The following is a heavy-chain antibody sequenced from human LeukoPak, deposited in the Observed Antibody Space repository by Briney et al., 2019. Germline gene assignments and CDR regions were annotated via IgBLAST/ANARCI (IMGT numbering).Heavy chain of an antibody. D-gene: IGHD2-15*01. CDR3: ARVDYCSGGSCYSDWNNWFDP. V-gene: IGHV1-69*05. J-gene: IGHJ5*02. CDR1: RGTFSSYA. Sequence: GASVKVSCKASRGTFSSYAISWVRQAPGQGLEWMGGIIPIFGKANYAQKFQGRVTMTTDTSTSTAYMELRSLRSDDTAVYYCARVDYCSGGSCYSDWNNWFDPWGQGTLVTVSS. CDR2: IIPIFGKA.